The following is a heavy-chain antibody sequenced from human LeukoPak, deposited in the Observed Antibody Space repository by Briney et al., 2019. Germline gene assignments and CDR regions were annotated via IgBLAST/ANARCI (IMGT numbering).Heavy chain of an antibody. CDR1: GFTFSSYA. Sequence: GGSLRLSCSPSGFTFSSYALNWVRQAPGKGLEYVSGISSIGGSTSYADSVKGRFDISRDNSKNTLYLQMNSLSAEDTAVYYCAKDYTKGVGATDYWSHGTLVTVSS. CDR2: ISSIGGST. CDR3: AKDYTKGVGATDY. D-gene: IGHD1-26*01. V-gene: IGHV3-64*04. J-gene: IGHJ4*01.